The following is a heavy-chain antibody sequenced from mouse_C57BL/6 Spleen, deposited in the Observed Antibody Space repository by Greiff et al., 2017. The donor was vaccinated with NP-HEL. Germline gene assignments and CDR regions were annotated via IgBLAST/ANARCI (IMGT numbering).Heavy chain of an antibody. J-gene: IGHJ1*03. V-gene: IGHV2-2*01. D-gene: IGHD1-1*01. Sequence: QVQLKQSGPGLVQPSQSLSITCTVSGFSLTSYGVHWVRQSPGKGLEWLGVIWSGGSTDYNAAFISRLSISKDNSKSQVFFKMNSLQADDTAIYYCASYYDGGYFDVWGTGTTVTVSS. CDR1: GFSLTSYG. CDR2: IWSGGST. CDR3: ASYYDGGYFDV.